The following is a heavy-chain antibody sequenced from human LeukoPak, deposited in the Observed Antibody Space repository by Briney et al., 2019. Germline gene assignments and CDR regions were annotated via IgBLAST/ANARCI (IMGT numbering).Heavy chain of an antibody. J-gene: IGHJ4*02. V-gene: IGHV3-23*01. Sequence: PGGSLRLSCAASGFTVSSNYMSWVRQAPGKGLEWVSAMSGRGDSTYYADSVKGRFTISRDNSKNTLFLQMNSLRAEDTAVYYCANDDVGYYFVYWGQGTLVTVSS. D-gene: IGHD1-26*01. CDR1: GFTVSSNY. CDR2: MSGRGDST. CDR3: ANDDVGYYFVY.